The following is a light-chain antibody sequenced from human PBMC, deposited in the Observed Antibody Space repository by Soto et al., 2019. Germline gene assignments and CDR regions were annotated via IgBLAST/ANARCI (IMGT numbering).Light chain of an antibody. Sequence: DIQMTQSPSSLSASVGDRVTITCRASQGIRNYLAWYQQRPGKVPTLLIYAASTLQSGVPSRFSGSGSGTQFTLTISSLQAEDVATYYCQKYNSAPLTFGQGTRLEIK. J-gene: IGKJ5*01. CDR1: QGIRNY. V-gene: IGKV1-27*01. CDR2: AAS. CDR3: QKYNSAPLT.